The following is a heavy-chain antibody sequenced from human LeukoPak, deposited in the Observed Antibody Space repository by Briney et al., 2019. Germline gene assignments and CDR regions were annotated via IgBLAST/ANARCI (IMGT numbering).Heavy chain of an antibody. CDR3: ARVKVSGYDWAPPYMDV. CDR2: ISSSGSTI. J-gene: IGHJ6*02. V-gene: IGHV3-11*01. D-gene: IGHD5-12*01. Sequence: GGSLRLSCAASGFSFSDYYMSWIRQAPGKGLEWVSYISSSGSTIYYADPVRGRFTISRDNAKNSLYLQMNSLRAEDTAVYYCARVKVSGYDWAPPYMDVWGQGTTVTVSS. CDR1: GFSFSDYY.